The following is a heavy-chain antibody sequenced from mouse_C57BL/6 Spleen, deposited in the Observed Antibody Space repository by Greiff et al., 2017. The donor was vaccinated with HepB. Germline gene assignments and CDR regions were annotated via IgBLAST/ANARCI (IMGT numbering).Heavy chain of an antibody. Sequence: EVQLQQSGPELVKPGASVKISCKASGYTFTDYYMNWVKQSHGKSLEWIGDINPNNGGTSYNQKFKGKATLTVDKSSSTAYMELRSLTSEDSAVYCCARGYGNYLDYWGQGTTLTVSS. CDR2: INPNNGGT. V-gene: IGHV1-26*01. CDR3: ARGYGNYLDY. J-gene: IGHJ2*01. D-gene: IGHD2-1*01. CDR1: GYTFTDYY.